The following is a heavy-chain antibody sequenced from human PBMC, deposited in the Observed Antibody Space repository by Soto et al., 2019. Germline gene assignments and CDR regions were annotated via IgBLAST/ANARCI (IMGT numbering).Heavy chain of an antibody. CDR2: FDPEDGET. D-gene: IGHD3-22*01. Sequence: ASVKVSCKVSGYTLTELSMHWVRQAPGKGLEWMGGFDPEDGETIYAQKFQGRVTMTEEKSTDRAYMELSSRRSEDTAVYYCATSAPIGVADFGNYYDSSGYYYSPIYWGQGTLVTVSS. CDR3: ATSAPIGVADFGNYYDSSGYYYSPIY. V-gene: IGHV1-24*01. J-gene: IGHJ4*02. CDR1: GYTLTELS.